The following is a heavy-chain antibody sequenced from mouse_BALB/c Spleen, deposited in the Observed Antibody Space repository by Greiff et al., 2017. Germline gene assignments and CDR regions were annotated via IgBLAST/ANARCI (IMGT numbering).Heavy chain of an antibody. CDR2: ISSGGST. CDR3: AREGDGYYPAY. V-gene: IGHV5-6-5*01. J-gene: IGHJ2*01. CDR1: GFTFSSYA. D-gene: IGHD2-3*01. Sequence: EVMLVESGGGLVKPGGSLKLSCAASGFTFSSYAMSWVRQTPEKRLEWVASISSGGSTYYPDSVKGRFTISRDNARNILYLQMSSLRSEDTAMYYCAREGDGYYPAYWGQGTTLTVSS.